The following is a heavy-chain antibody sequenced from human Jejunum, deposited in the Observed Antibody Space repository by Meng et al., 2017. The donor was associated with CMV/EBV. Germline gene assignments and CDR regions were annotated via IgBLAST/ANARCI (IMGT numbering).Heavy chain of an antibody. D-gene: IGHD5-12*01. V-gene: IGHV3-9*01. CDR2: ISWNTTSI. Sequence: FVFEPYAMHWVRQAPGKGLEWVSGISWNTTSITYAESVRGRFTISRDNGKKTLYLQMNSLRPDDTALYYCSKDETGYETLGGMDVWGLGTTVTVSS. CDR3: SKDETGYETLGGMDV. J-gene: IGHJ6*02. CDR1: FVFEPYA.